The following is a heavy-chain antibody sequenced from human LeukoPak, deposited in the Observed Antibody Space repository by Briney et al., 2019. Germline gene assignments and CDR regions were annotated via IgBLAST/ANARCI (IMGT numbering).Heavy chain of an antibody. J-gene: IGHJ6*02. V-gene: IGHV1-3*01. CDR1: GYTLTSYA. CDR3: ARDDWNYGDYYYGMDV. Sequence: ASVKVSCKASGYTLTSYAMHWVRQAPGQRLEWMGWINAGNGNTKYSQKFQGRVTITRDTSASTAYMELSSLRSEDTAVYYCARDDWNYGDYYYGMDVWGQGTTVTASS. CDR2: INAGNGNT. D-gene: IGHD1-7*01.